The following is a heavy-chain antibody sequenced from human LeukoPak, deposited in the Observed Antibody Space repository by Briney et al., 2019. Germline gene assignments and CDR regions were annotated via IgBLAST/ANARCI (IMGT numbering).Heavy chain of an antibody. D-gene: IGHD4-17*01. Sequence: PGGSLRLSCAASGFTFSSYAMSWVRQAPGKGLEWVSDISGSGGSTYYADSVKGRFTISRDNSKNTLYRQRNSRRGEDTAVYYCAKSRASGLRGGGYFDYWGQGTLVTVSS. V-gene: IGHV3-23*01. CDR3: AKSRASGLRGGGYFDY. CDR1: GFTFSSYA. CDR2: ISGSGGST. J-gene: IGHJ4*02.